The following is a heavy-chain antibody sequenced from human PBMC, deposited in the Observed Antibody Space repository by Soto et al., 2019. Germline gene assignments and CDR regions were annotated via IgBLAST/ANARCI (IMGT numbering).Heavy chain of an antibody. V-gene: IGHV1-8*01. Sequence: ASVKVSCKASGDTFTTYDINWVRQATGHGLEWVGWINPNSGNIGYAQRFQGRVTMTRDTAIRTAYMEVSSLRSDDTAVYYCARGRASGSYYLLDYWGQGTLVTAPQ. CDR3: ARGRASGSYYLLDY. J-gene: IGHJ4*02. D-gene: IGHD3-10*01. CDR2: INPNSGNI. CDR1: GDTFTTYD.